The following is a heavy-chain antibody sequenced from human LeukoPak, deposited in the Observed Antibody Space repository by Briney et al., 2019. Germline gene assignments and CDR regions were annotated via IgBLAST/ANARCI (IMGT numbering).Heavy chain of an antibody. CDR3: ARMSDRKVDY. D-gene: IGHD2-21*02. J-gene: IGHJ4*02. V-gene: IGHV5-51*01. CDR1: GYSFTSYW. CDR2: IYPGDSDT. Sequence: GESLKISCKASGYSFTSYWIGWVRRMPGKGLEWMGIIYPGDSDTRYSPSFQGQVTISADKSISTAYLQWSSLKASDTAIYYCARMSDRKVDYWGQGTLVTVSS.